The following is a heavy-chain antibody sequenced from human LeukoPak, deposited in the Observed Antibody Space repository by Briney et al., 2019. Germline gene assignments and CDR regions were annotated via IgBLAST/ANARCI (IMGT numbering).Heavy chain of an antibody. CDR1: GYTFTSYD. CDR2: MNPNSGNT. CDR3: ARGAGPSSSSWTYYYYYYGMDV. Sequence: GASVKVSCKASGYTFTSYDINWVRQATGHGLEWMGWMNPNSGNTGYAQKFQGRVTMTRNTSISTAYMELSSLRSEDTAVYYCARGAGPSSSSWTYYYYYYGMDVWGQGTTVTVSS. J-gene: IGHJ6*02. V-gene: IGHV1-8*01. D-gene: IGHD6-13*01.